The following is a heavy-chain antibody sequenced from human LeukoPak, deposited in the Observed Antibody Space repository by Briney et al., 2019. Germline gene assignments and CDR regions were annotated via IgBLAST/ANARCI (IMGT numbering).Heavy chain of an antibody. V-gene: IGHV1-2*02. CDR3: ARFGLGKHIEVAGIPFDI. Sequence: ASVKVSCKASGFTFTASYMHWVRQAPGQGLEWMGWLNPNSGDTKDAQKFQGRVTMTRDTSISTAYMELRSLRSDDTAVYYCARFGLGKHIEVAGIPFDIWGQGTMVTVSS. CDR1: GFTFTASY. D-gene: IGHD6-19*01. J-gene: IGHJ3*02. CDR2: LNPNSGDT.